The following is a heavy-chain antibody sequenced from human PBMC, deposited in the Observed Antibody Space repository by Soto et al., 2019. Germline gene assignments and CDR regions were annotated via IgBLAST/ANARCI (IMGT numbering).Heavy chain of an antibody. V-gene: IGHV5-10-1*01. Sequence: PRESLKISGKGSGYKFSNYWFSWVRQMPGKGLEWMGRIDPGDSYTNYSPSFQGHVTFSADKSISTAYLQWSSLKASDSAMYYCALTRYSNGSLIPGMDCWGQGTLVTVSS. D-gene: IGHD5-18*01. CDR1: GYKFSNYW. J-gene: IGHJ4*02. CDR2: IDPGDSYT. CDR3: ALTRYSNGSLIPGMDC.